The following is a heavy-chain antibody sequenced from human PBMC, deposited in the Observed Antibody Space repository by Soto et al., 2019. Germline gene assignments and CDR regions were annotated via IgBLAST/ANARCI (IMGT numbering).Heavy chain of an antibody. D-gene: IGHD3-10*01. Sequence: SETLSLTCTVSGGSISSYYWSWIRQPPGKGLEWIGYIYYSGSTNYNPSLKSRVTISVDTSKNQFSLKLSSVTAADTAVYYCARLDGSGSYYNFGSWFDPWGQGTLVTVSS. CDR1: GGSISSYY. V-gene: IGHV4-59*08. J-gene: IGHJ5*02. CDR2: IYYSGST. CDR3: ARLDGSGSYYNFGSWFDP.